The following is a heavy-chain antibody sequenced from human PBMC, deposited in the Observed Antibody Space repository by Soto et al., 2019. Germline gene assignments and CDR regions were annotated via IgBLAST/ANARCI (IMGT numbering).Heavy chain of an antibody. J-gene: IGHJ4*02. CDR2: ISYDGSNK. CDR3: ASDRSAGYSSSWELDY. Sequence: GGSLRLSCAASGFTFSSYGMHWVRQAPGKGLEWVAVISYDGSNKYYADSVKGRFTISGDNSKNTLYLQMNSLRAEDTAVYYCASDRSAGYSSSWELDYWGQGTLVTVSS. V-gene: IGHV3-30*03. CDR1: GFTFSSYG. D-gene: IGHD6-13*01.